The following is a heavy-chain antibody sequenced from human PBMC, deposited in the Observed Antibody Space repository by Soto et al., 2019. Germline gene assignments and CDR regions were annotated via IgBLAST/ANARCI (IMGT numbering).Heavy chain of an antibody. J-gene: IGHJ4*02. CDR1: GFTFSKYA. CDR2: ISYDGSNK. CDR3: ARDAYMTTVTYFDY. Sequence: GGSLRLSCAASGFTFSKYAMHWVRQAPGKGLEWVAVISYDGSNKYYADSVKGRFTISRDNSKNTLYLQMNSLRAEDMAVYYCARDAYMTTVTYFDYWGQGTLVTVSS. V-gene: IGHV3-30-3*01. D-gene: IGHD4-4*01.